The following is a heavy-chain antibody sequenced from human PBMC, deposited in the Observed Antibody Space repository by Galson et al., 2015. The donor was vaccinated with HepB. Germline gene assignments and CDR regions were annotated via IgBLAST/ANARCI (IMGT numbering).Heavy chain of an antibody. CDR2: ISSSSSYT. CDR1: GFTFSDYY. Sequence: SLRLSCAASGFTFSDYYMSWIRQAPGKGLEWVSYISSSSSYTNYADSVKGRFTISRDNAKNSLYLQMNSLRAEDTAVYYCARGPAGPWYYFDYWGQGTLVTVSS. CDR3: ARGPAGPWYYFDY. D-gene: IGHD3-10*01. J-gene: IGHJ4*02. V-gene: IGHV3-11*06.